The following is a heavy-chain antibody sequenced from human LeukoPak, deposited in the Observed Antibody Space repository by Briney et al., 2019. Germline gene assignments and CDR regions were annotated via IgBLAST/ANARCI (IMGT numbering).Heavy chain of an antibody. CDR2: ISGTDDST. CDR3: AKRRSAVAGPRYFDY. J-gene: IGHJ4*02. D-gene: IGHD6-19*01. V-gene: IGHV3-23*01. CDR1: GFTFSIFA. Sequence: GGSLRLSCVASGFTFSIFAMSWVRQAPGRGLEWVSSISGTDDSTYYADSVKGRFTVSRDNSKYTLSLQMDSLRAEDTAVYYCAKRRSAVAGPRYFDYWGQGTLVTVSS.